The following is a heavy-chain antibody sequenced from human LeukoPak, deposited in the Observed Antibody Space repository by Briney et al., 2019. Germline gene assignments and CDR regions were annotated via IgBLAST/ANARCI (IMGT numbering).Heavy chain of an antibody. CDR3: AKGRGSGSYYSPYYYMDV. D-gene: IGHD3-10*01. Sequence: GGSPRLSCAASGFTFSSYAMSWVRQAPGKGLEWVSAISGSGGSTYYADSVKGRFTISRDNSKNTLYLQMNSLRAEDTAVYYCAKGRGSGSYYSPYYYMDVWGKGTTVTVSS. CDR1: GFTFSSYA. V-gene: IGHV3-23*01. J-gene: IGHJ6*03. CDR2: ISGSGGST.